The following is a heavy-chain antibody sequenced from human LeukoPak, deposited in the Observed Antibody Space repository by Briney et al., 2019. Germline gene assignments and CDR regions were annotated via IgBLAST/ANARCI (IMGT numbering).Heavy chain of an antibody. J-gene: IGHJ4*02. CDR2: ISGSGGST. CDR1: GFTFSCYA. Sequence: PGGSLRLSCAASGFTFSCYAMSWVRQAPGKGLEWVSAISGSGGSTYYADSVKGRFTISRDNSKNTLYLQMNSLRAEDTAVYYCANAPAMVRGAVDYWGQGTLVTVSS. CDR3: ANAPAMVRGAVDY. D-gene: IGHD3-10*01. V-gene: IGHV3-23*01.